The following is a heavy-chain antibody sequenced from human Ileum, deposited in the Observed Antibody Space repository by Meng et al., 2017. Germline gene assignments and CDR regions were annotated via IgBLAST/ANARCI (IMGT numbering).Heavy chain of an antibody. V-gene: IGHV4-4*01. D-gene: IGHD4/OR15-4a*01. CDR3: ARHGGYYQDY. CDR1: GASFRAKSC. Sequence: LVSPSTTLYLSCSLGGASFRAKSCGSGVPQPPGKGLSWFGQIDQNWKSYYSPSLMCRVTMSIYKSENPFSLRLTSVTAADTAVYCCARHGGYYQDYWGQGTLVTVSS. J-gene: IGHJ4*02. CDR2: IDQNWKS.